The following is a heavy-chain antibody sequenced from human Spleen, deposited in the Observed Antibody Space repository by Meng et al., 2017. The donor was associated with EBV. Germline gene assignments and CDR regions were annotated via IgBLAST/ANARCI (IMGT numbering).Heavy chain of an antibody. CDR1: GASVSSVNLP. D-gene: IGHD3-16*01. V-gene: IGHV4-61*01. CDR3: ARDVRPLGDLGL. CDR2: IDHSGST. Sequence: QLQLQETGPGLGKPSETLTLICTVCGASVSSVNLPWTWLRKPPEKGLEWVGAIDHSGSTDYNPSLKRRVTISVDTSNNQISLDLNSVTAADTAVYFCARDVRPLGDLGLWGQGTLVTVSS. J-gene: IGHJ4*02.